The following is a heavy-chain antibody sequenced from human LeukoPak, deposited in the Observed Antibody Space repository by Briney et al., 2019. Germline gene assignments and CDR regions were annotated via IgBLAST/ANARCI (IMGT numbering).Heavy chain of an antibody. CDR3: ARSTQQWLVRTTFDY. J-gene: IGHJ4*02. CDR2: IIPILGIA. CDR1: GGTFSSYA. D-gene: IGHD6-19*01. Sequence: GASVKVSCKASGGTFSSYAISWVRQAPGQGLEWMGRIIPILGIANYAQKFQGRVTITADKSTSTAYMELSSLRSEDTAVYYCARSTQQWLVRTTFDYWGRGTLVTVSS. V-gene: IGHV1-69*04.